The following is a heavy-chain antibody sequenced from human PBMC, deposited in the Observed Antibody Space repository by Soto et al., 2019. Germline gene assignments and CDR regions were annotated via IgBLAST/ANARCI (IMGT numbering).Heavy chain of an antibody. V-gene: IGHV4-31*03. J-gene: IGHJ6*02. CDR2: IYYSGST. D-gene: IGHD4-4*01. CDR1: GGSISSGGYY. Sequence: SETLSLTCTVSGGSISSGGYYWSWIRQHPGKGLEWIGYIYYSGSTYYNPSLKGRVTISVDTSKNQFSLKLSSVTAADTAVYYCARSPIRYTVTGYYYYGMDVWGQGTTVTVSS. CDR3: ARSPIRYTVTGYYYYGMDV.